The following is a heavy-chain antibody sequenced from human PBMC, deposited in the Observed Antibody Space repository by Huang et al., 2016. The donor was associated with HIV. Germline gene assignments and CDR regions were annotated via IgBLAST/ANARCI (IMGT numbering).Heavy chain of an antibody. CDR3: ARMFKYDSGGYWGNDAFDI. CDR1: GGSFSGHY. V-gene: IGHV4-34*02. CDR2: ISDSEIT. J-gene: IGHJ3*02. D-gene: IGHD3-22*01. Sequence: QVQLQQWGAELLKPSETLSLTCAVSGGSFSGHYWTWLRQPPGRGLARIGEISDSEITTYNPSLKSRVTISGDTSQSQFSLKLNSVTAADTAIYYCARMFKYDSGGYWGNDAFDIWGQGTMVTVSS.